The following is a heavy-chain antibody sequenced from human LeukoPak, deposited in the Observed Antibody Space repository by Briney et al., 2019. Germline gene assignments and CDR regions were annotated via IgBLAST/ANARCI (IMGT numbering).Heavy chain of an antibody. V-gene: IGHV4-34*01. CDR3: ARDLGGASLFY. Sequence: SETLSLTCAVYGGSFSGYYWSWIRQPPGKGLEWIGEINHGGSTNYNPSLKNRVTVSVEKSKNQFSLNLSSVTAADTAVYYCARDLGGASLFYWGQGTLVTVSS. CDR2: INHGGST. CDR1: GGSFSGYY. J-gene: IGHJ4*02. D-gene: IGHD3-16*01.